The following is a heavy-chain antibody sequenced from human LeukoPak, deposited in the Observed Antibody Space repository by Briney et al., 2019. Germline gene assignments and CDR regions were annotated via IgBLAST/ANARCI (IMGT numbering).Heavy chain of an antibody. J-gene: IGHJ4*02. V-gene: IGHV4-39*07. CDR3: ARDYYDSSGYYRF. CDR1: GGSISSSSYY. D-gene: IGHD3-22*01. Sequence: PSETLSLTCTVSGGSISSSSYYWGWIRQPPGKGLEWIGSIYYSGSTYYNPSLKSRVTISVDTSKNQFSLKLSSVTAADTAVYYCARDYYDSSGYYRFWGQGTLVTVSS. CDR2: IYYSGST.